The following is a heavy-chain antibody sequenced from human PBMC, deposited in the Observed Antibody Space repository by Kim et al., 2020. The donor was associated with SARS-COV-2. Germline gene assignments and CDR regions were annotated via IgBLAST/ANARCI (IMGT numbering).Heavy chain of an antibody. J-gene: IGHJ3*02. CDR3: AKGAGATNSVLDI. Sequence: GGSLRLSCAASGFTFSNFAMSWVRQAPGKGLEWVSVVSGSGTTTYYTDSVKGRFTATRDNSKNTLYLQMNSLRAEDTALYNCAKGAGATNSVLDIWGQGT. D-gene: IGHD3-10*02. V-gene: IGHV3-23*01. CDR2: VSGSGTTT. CDR1: GFTFSNFA.